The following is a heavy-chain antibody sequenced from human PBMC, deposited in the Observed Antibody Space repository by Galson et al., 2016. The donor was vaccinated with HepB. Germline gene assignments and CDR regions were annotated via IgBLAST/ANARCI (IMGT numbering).Heavy chain of an antibody. CDR2: INQSGSA. CDR1: GGSFSTYY. J-gene: IGHJ4*02. V-gene: IGHV4-34*01. CDR3: ASGYLFVWAVAGYYFDY. Sequence: TLSLTCAVYGGSFSTYYWSWIRQSPGKGLEWIGEINQSGSANYNPYHKSRVTMSVDKSRNQFSLKLSSVTAADTAIYYCASGYLFVWAVAGYYFDYWGQGILITVSS. D-gene: IGHD6-19*01.